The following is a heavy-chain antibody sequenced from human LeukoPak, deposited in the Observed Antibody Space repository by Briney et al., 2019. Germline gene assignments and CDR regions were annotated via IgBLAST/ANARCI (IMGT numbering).Heavy chain of an antibody. V-gene: IGHV3-23*01. J-gene: IGHJ3*02. CDR2: TSRSGEIT. D-gene: IGHD1-26*01. CDR3: AKSPRVGATTSAFDI. Sequence: GGSLRLSCAASGFTFSGYAMSWVRQATGKGLEWVSSTSRSGEITFYADSVKGRFTISRDNSKSTLYLQMNSLRAEDTAVYYCAKSPRVGATTSAFDIWGQGTMVTVSS. CDR1: GFTFSGYA.